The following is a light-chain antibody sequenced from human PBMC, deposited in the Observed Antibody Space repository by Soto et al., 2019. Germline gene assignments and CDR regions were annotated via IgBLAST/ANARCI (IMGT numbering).Light chain of an antibody. CDR3: QQLNSYT. CDR2: AAS. J-gene: IGKJ5*01. CDR1: QGIGTY. V-gene: IGKV1-9*01. Sequence: DIQLTQSPSFLSASVGDRVTITCRASQGIGTYLAWYQQKPGKAPNLLIYAASTLQSGVPSRFSGNGSGTEFTLTISSLQPEDFATYSCQQLNSYTFGQGTRLEIK.